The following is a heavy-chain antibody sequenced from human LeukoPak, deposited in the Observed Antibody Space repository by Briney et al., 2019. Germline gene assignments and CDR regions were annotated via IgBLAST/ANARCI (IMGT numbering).Heavy chain of an antibody. D-gene: IGHD3-3*01. J-gene: IGHJ4*02. CDR2: INHSGST. CDR3: AREYFWSGYYDY. V-gene: IGHV4-34*01. CDR1: GGSFSGYY. Sequence: PSETLSLTCAVYGGSFSGYYWSWIRQPPGKGLEWIREINHSGSTNYNPSLKSRVTISVDTSKNQFSLKLSSVTAADTAVYYCAREYFWSGYYDYWGQGTLVTVSS.